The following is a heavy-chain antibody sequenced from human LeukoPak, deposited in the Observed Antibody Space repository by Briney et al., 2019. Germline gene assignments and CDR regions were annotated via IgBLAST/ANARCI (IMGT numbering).Heavy chain of an antibody. D-gene: IGHD6-19*01. Sequence: SVKVSCKASGGTFSSYAISWVRQAPGQGLEWMGGIIPIFGTANYAQKFQGRVTITADKSTSTAYMELSSLRSEDTAVYYCARESSGWYYFDYWGQGALVTVSS. J-gene: IGHJ4*02. CDR3: ARESSGWYYFDY. CDR1: GGTFSSYA. V-gene: IGHV1-69*06. CDR2: IIPIFGTA.